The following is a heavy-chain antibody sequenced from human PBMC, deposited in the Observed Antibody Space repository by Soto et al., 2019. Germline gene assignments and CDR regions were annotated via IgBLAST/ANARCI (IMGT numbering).Heavy chain of an antibody. CDR2: IWYDGSNK. Sequence: RLSCAASGFTFSSYGMHWVRQAPGKGLEWVAVIWYDGSNKYYADSVKGRFTISRDNSKNTLYLQMNSLRAEDTAVYYCARDRGITMVRGVIFYYGMDVWGQGTTVTVSS. D-gene: IGHD3-10*01. J-gene: IGHJ6*02. CDR3: ARDRGITMVRGVIFYYGMDV. CDR1: GFTFSSYG. V-gene: IGHV3-33*01.